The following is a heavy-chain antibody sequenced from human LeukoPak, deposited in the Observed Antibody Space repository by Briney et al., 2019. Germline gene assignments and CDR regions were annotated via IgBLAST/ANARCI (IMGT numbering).Heavy chain of an antibody. CDR1: GYTFTSYD. Sequence: ASVKVSCKASGYTFTSYDINWVRQATGQGLEWMGWMNPNSGNTGYAQKFQGRVTITRNTSISTAYMELSSLRSEDTAVYYCARTYVVVIASHYYYYYMDVWGKGTTDTVSS. V-gene: IGHV1-8*03. CDR3: ARTYVVVIASHYYYYYMDV. CDR2: MNPNSGNT. D-gene: IGHD2-21*01. J-gene: IGHJ6*03.